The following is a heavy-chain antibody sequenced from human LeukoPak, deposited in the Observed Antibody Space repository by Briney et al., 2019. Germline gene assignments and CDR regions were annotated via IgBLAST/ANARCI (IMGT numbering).Heavy chain of an antibody. J-gene: IGHJ4*02. V-gene: IGHV3-20*04. D-gene: IGHD5-24*01. Sequence: GGSLRLSCAASGFTFDDYGMSWVRQAPGKGLEWVSGINWNGGSTGYADSVKGRFTISRDNAKNSLYLQMSSLRSEDTAVYYCAGGSLYNPFDYWGQGTLVTVSS. CDR2: INWNGGST. CDR3: AGGSLYNPFDY. CDR1: GFTFDDYG.